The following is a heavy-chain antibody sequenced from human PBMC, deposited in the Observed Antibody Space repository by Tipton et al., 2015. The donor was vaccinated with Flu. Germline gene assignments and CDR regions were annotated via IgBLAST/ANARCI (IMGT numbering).Heavy chain of an antibody. CDR2: IDHSGSP. J-gene: IGHJ5*02. D-gene: IGHD4-11*01. V-gene: IGHV4-34*01. Sequence: AGLVKPSETLSLTCAVYGGSFSGYYWTWIRQPPGKGLEWIGEIDHSGSPNYNPSLKSRVTISVDTSKNQFSLKLSSVTAADTAVYYCARRDYSNYVSEPKNWFDPWGQGALVTVSS. CDR1: GGSFSGYY. CDR3: ARRDYSNYVSEPKNWFDP.